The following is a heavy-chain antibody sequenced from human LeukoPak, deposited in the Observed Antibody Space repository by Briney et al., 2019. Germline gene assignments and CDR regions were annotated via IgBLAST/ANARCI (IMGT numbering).Heavy chain of an antibody. V-gene: IGHV4-34*01. D-gene: IGHD3-3*01. Sequence: SETLSLTCAVYGGSFSGFYWSWIRQPPGKGLEWIGEINHSGSTNYNPSLKSRLTISVDTSKNQFSLKMRSVTAADTAVYYCARRTKYYDFRKGYHFNYWGQGTLVTVSS. CDR2: INHSGST. J-gene: IGHJ4*02. CDR1: GGSFSGFY. CDR3: ARRTKYYDFRKGYHFNY.